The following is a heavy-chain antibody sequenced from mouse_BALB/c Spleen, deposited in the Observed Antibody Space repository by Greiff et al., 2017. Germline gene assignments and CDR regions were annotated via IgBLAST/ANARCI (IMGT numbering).Heavy chain of an antibody. Sequence: VQVVESGAELVRPGASVTLSCKASGYTFTDYEMHWVKQTPVHGLEWIGAIDPETGGTAYNQKFKGKATLTADKSSSTAYMELRSLTSEDSAVYYCTRSWGNYFDYWGQGTTLTVSS. CDR3: TRSWGNYFDY. CDR1: GYTFTDYE. J-gene: IGHJ2*01. CDR2: IDPETGGT. V-gene: IGHV1-15*01.